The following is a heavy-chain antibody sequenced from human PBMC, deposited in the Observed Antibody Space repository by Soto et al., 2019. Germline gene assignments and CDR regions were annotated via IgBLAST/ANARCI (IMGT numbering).Heavy chain of an antibody. Sequence: PGGSLRLSCAASGFTFSTYSMHWVRQAPGKGLEWVSAISGSGGSTYYADSVKGRFTISRDNSKNTLYLQMNSLRAEDTAVYYCAKVGREDVVVVPAAIGYWGQGTLVTVSS. CDR2: ISGSGGST. J-gene: IGHJ4*02. D-gene: IGHD2-2*01. CDR3: AKVGREDVVVVPAAIGY. V-gene: IGHV3-23*01. CDR1: GFTFSTYS.